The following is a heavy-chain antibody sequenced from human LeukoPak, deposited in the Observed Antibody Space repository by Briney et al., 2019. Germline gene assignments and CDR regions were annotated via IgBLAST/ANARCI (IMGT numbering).Heavy chain of an antibody. Sequence: GGSLRLSCAASGFSFSIHDMTWVRQAPGKGLEWVSTISNSDNSTYYADSVNGRFTISRDNAKKSLYLQMNSLRAEDTAVYYCAELGITMIGGVWGKGTTVTISS. CDR3: AELGITMIGGV. CDR2: ISNSDNST. D-gene: IGHD3-10*02. J-gene: IGHJ6*04. CDR1: GFSFSIHD. V-gene: IGHV3-48*03.